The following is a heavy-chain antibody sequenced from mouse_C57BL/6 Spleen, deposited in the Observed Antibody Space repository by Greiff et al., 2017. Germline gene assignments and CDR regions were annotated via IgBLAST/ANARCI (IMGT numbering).Heavy chain of an antibody. J-gene: IGHJ2*01. CDR1: GYTFTSYW. CDR3: ARERRDFDY. CDR2: IDPSDSYT. Sequence: QVQLQQPGAELVKPGASVKLSCKASGYTFTSYWMQWVKQRPGQGLEWIGEIDPSDSYTNYNQKFKGKATLTVDTSSSTAYMQLSSLTSEDSAVYYCARERRDFDYWGQGTTLTVSS. V-gene: IGHV1-50*01.